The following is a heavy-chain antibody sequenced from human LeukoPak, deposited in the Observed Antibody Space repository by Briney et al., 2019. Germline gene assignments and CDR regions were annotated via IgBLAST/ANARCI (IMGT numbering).Heavy chain of an antibody. V-gene: IGHV3-30*03. CDR1: GFTFSSYG. CDR2: ISYGGSNK. D-gene: IGHD3-22*01. J-gene: IGHJ5*02. CDR3: ARDQETYYDSSGYNNWFDP. Sequence: GGSLRLSCAASGFTFSSYGMHWVRQAPGKGLEWVAVISYGGSNKYYADSVKGRFTISRDNSKNTLYLQMNSLRAEDTAVYYCARDQETYYDSSGYNNWFDPWGQGTLVTVSS.